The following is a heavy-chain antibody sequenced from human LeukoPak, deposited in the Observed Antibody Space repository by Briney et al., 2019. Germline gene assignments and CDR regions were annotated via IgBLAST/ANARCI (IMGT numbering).Heavy chain of an antibody. D-gene: IGHD2-21*02. CDR1: GGSFSGYY. V-gene: IGHV4-34*01. J-gene: IGHJ4*02. CDR3: ARAPSSSDSSDY. Sequence: PSETLSLTCAVYGGSFSGYYWSWIRQPPGKGLEWIGEINHSGSTNYNPSLKSRVTISVDTSKNQFSLKLSSVTAADTAVYYCARAPSSSDSSDYWGQGTLVTVSS. CDR2: INHSGST.